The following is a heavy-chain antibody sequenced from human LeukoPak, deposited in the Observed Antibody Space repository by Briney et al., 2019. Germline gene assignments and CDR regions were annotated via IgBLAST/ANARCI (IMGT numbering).Heavy chain of an antibody. Sequence: GGSLRLSCAASGFTFSDYEINWVRQAPGKGLEWVSCISTSGSTTYYADSVKGRLTISRDNAKNSLFLQMNTLTVEDTAVYYCARGALHVFDYWGQGTPVTVSS. V-gene: IGHV3-48*03. D-gene: IGHD3-10*02. CDR3: ARGALHVFDY. J-gene: IGHJ4*02. CDR1: GFTFSDYE. CDR2: ISTSGSTT.